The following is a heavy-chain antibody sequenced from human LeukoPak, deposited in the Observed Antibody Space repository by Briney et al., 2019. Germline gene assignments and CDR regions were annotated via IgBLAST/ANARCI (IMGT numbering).Heavy chain of an antibody. V-gene: IGHV3-23*01. D-gene: IGHD3-9*01. Sequence: PGGSLRLSCAASGFTFSSYAMSWVRQAPGKGLEWVSAISGSGGSTYYADSVKGRFTISRDNSKNTLYLQMNSLRAEDTAVYYCARARVHYDILTGYYTSESDYYYMDVWGKGTTVTVSS. CDR2: ISGSGGST. J-gene: IGHJ6*03. CDR1: GFTFSSYA. CDR3: ARARVHYDILTGYYTSESDYYYMDV.